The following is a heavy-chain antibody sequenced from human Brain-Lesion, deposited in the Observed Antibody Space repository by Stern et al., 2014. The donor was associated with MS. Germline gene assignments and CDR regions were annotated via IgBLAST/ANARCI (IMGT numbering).Heavy chain of an antibody. D-gene: IGHD6-19*01. CDR3: AKDKKDSSGWNLYFYGMDV. V-gene: IGHV3-33*06. J-gene: IGHJ6*02. Sequence: VQLVESGGGVVQPGRSLRLSCAVSGFTFSSYGMYWVRQAPGKGLEWVAGIWVDGTKKNYIESVKGQFTISRDNSKNTLSLQMTSLRAEDTAVYYCAKDKKDSSGWNLYFYGMDVWGQGTTVIVSS. CDR2: IWVDGTKK. CDR1: GFTFSSYG.